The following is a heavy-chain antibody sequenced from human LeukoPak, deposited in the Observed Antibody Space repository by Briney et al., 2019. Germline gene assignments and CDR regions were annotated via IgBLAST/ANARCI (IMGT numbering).Heavy chain of an antibody. Sequence: PGGSLRLSCAASGFTFSTFSMHWVRQAPGQGLEWVSSISDSSTYIYYADSVKGRFTISRDDANSSLYLQMNSLRVEDTAVYFCARDPQYFFDSSGFDYWGQGSLVAVSS. CDR2: ISDSSTYI. V-gene: IGHV3-21*01. CDR3: ARDPQYFFDSSGFDY. D-gene: IGHD3-22*01. CDR1: GFTFSTFS. J-gene: IGHJ4*02.